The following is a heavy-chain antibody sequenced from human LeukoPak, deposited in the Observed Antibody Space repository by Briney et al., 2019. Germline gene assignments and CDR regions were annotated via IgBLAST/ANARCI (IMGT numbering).Heavy chain of an antibody. CDR2: IYYSGTT. CDR1: GGSISSYY. Sequence: SETLSLTCTVSGGSISSYYWNWIRQPPGKGLEWIGYIYYSGTTNYNPSLKSRVTISVDTSKNQFSLKLSSVTAADTAVYYCARGGRGIAVAEVLYYFDYWGQGTLVTVSS. V-gene: IGHV4-59*12. D-gene: IGHD6-19*01. CDR3: ARGGRGIAVAEVLYYFDY. J-gene: IGHJ4*02.